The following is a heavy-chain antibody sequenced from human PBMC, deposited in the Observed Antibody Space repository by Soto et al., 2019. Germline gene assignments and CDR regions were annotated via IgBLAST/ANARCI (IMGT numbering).Heavy chain of an antibody. V-gene: IGHV3-11*01. J-gene: IGHJ5*02. CDR2: ISNGGSSI. D-gene: IGHD2-8*02. Sequence: QVQLVESGGGLVKPGGSLRLSCAASGFTFGDYDMSWIRQAPGKGLEWDSYISNGGSSIYYADSVKGRFTISRDNAKRSVFLQMNSLRAEDTAVYYCTRPCRYCNGGGPGNWFDPWGQGTLVTVSS. CDR3: TRPCRYCNGGGPGNWFDP. CDR1: GFTFGDYD.